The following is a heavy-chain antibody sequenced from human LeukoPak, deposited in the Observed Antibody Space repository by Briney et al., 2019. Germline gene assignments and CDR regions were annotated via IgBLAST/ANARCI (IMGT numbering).Heavy chain of an antibody. CDR1: GFTFSSYW. J-gene: IGHJ4*02. Sequence: PGGSLRLSCAASGFTFSSYWMSWVRQAPGKGLEWVANIKQDRSEDNYVDSVKGRFTISRDNAKNSLYLQKNSLRTEDTAVYYCARTGNYFDYWGQGTLVTVSS. CDR2: IKQDRSED. V-gene: IGHV3-7*01. D-gene: IGHD3-10*01. CDR3: ARTGNYFDY.